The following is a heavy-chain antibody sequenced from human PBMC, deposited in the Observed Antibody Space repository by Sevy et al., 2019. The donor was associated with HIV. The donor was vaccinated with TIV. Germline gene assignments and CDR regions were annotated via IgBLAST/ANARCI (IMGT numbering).Heavy chain of an antibody. J-gene: IGHJ4*02. Sequence: SETLSLTCTVSGGSISSSSYYWGWIRQPPGKGLEWIGSIYYSGSTYYNPSLKSRVTISVDTSKNQFSLKPSSVTAADTAVYYCARLEMATIFDYWGQGTLVTVSS. CDR2: IYYSGST. V-gene: IGHV4-39*01. D-gene: IGHD5-12*01. CDR3: ARLEMATIFDY. CDR1: GGSISSSSYY.